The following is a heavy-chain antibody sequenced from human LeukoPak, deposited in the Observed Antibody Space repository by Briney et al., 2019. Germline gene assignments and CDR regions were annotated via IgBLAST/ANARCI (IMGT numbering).Heavy chain of an antibody. CDR2: ISSDGTNK. D-gene: IGHD3-10*01. Sequence: GGSLRLSCAASRFTFRNYAMHWVRQAPGKGLEWVAVISSDGTNKDYADSVKGRFSISRDNSKNTLYLQMNRLRADDTAVYYCARDRSQEFDPWGQGTLVTVSS. J-gene: IGHJ5*02. CDR1: RFTFRNYA. CDR3: ARDRSQEFDP. V-gene: IGHV3-30*04.